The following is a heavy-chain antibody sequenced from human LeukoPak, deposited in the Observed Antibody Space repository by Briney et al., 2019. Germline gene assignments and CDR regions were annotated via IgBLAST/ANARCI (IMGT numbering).Heavy chain of an antibody. CDR2: ISSSGRTI. CDR3: ARRSYWNDVLDY. D-gene: IGHD1-1*01. V-gene: IGHV3-11*04. J-gene: IGHJ4*02. Sequence: KPGGSLRLSCAASGFTFSDYCMNWIRRAPGKGLEWVSYISSSGRTIYYADSVKGRFTISRDNTKNSLYLQMNGLRAEDTAVYYCARRSYWNDVLDYWGQGTLVTVSS. CDR1: GFTFSDYC.